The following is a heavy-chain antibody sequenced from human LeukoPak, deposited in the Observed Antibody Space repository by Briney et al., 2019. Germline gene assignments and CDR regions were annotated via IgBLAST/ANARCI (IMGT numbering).Heavy chain of an antibody. V-gene: IGHV1-46*01. Sequence: GASVKVSCKASGYTFTNYYIHWVRQAPGQGLEWMGIMNPSDSNTRYAQSFQGRVTMTRDTSTSTVYMELSSLRSEDTAVYYCARGPHSRSWPDIPRDYWGQGTLVTVSS. CDR1: GYTFTNYY. CDR2: MNPSDSNT. D-gene: IGHD1-26*01. CDR3: ARGPHSRSWPDIPRDY. J-gene: IGHJ4*02.